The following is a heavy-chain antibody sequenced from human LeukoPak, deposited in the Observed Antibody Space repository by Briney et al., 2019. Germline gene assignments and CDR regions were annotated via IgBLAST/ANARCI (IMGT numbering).Heavy chain of an antibody. CDR2: ISSNGDST. V-gene: IGHV3-64*01. CDR3: ARAYGLDV. Sequence: GGSLRLSCAASGFTFSTYAMHWVRQAPGKGLDYVSSISSNGDSTYYANSVKGRFSISRDNSKNTLYLQMGSLRAEDTAVYHCARAYGLDVWGQGTTVTVSS. J-gene: IGHJ6*02. CDR1: GFTFSTYA.